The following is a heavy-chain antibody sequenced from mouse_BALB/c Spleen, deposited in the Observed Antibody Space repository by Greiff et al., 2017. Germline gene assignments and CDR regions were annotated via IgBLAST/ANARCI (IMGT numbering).Heavy chain of an antibody. D-gene: IGHD1-1*01. CDR1: GYTFTSYT. CDR2: INPSSGYT. J-gene: IGHJ3*01. Sequence: QVQLQQSAAELARPGASVKMSCKASGYTFTSYTMHWVKQRPGQGLEWIGYINPSSGYTEYNQKFKDKTTLTADKSSSTAYMQLSSLTSEDSAVYYCATSYGSSSAWFAYWGQGTLVTVSA. CDR3: ATSYGSSSAWFAY. V-gene: IGHV1-4*02.